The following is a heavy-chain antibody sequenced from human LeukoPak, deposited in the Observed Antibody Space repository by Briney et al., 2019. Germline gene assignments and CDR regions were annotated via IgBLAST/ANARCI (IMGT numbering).Heavy chain of an antibody. J-gene: IGHJ4*02. CDR3: ARFYYDSRGYWYYFDY. CDR2: ISYSGST. D-gene: IGHD3-22*01. V-gene: IGHV4-59*08. CDR1: GGSITSDY. Sequence: PSETLSLTCTVSGGSITSDYWSWIRQPPGKGLEWIGYISYSGSTSYDPSPKSRVTISGDSSKKQFSLKLSSVTAADTAVYYCARFYYDSRGYWYYFDYWGQGTLVTVSS.